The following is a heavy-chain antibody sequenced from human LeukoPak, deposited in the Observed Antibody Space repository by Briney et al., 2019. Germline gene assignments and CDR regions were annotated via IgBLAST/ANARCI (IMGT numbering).Heavy chain of an antibody. CDR1: GVSFSGYY. CDR2: INHSGST. Sequence: PSETLSLTCAVYGVSFSGYYWSWIRQPPGKGLEWIGEINHSGSTNYNPSLKSRVTISVDTSKNQFSLKLSSVTAADTAVYYCAREAGYYDSSGYYYLSRYYYYGMDVWGQGTTVTVSS. D-gene: IGHD3-22*01. CDR3: AREAGYYDSSGYYYLSRYYYYGMDV. V-gene: IGHV4-34*01. J-gene: IGHJ6*02.